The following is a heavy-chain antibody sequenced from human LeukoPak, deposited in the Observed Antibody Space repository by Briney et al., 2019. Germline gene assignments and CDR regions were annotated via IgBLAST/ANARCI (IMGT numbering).Heavy chain of an antibody. V-gene: IGHV3-74*01. J-gene: IGHJ4*02. D-gene: IGHD2-2*01. CDR2: ISPTGSTT. CDR3: VRPDIVTVPLGC. CDR1: GFSFSGHW. Sequence: PGGSLRLSCTASGFSFSGHWMHWARQLPGKGLVWVSRISPTGSTTSYADSVKGRFTISRDNAKNTLYLQVNSLRAEDTAIYYCVRPDIVTVPLGCWGQGTLVTVSS.